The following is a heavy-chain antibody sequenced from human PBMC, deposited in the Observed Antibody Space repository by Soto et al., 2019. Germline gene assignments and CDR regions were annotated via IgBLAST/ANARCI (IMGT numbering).Heavy chain of an antibody. CDR1: GFTFSSDG. J-gene: IGHJ6*02. D-gene: IGHD2-2*01. CDR3: ARDLDVYQLLSELYGMDV. Sequence: QVQLVESGGGVVQPGRSLRLSCAASGFTFSSDGMHWVRQAPGKGLEWVAGIWYDGSNKYYADSVKGRFTISRDNSKNTLYLQMNSLRAEDTAVYYCARDLDVYQLLSELYGMDVWGHGTTVTVSS. V-gene: IGHV3-33*01. CDR2: IWYDGSNK.